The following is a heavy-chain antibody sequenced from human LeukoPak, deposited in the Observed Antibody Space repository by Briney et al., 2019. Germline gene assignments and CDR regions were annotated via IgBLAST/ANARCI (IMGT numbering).Heavy chain of an antibody. CDR3: ARDSSSSWYEVYYYYYGMDV. CDR1: GGTFSSYA. J-gene: IGHJ6*02. D-gene: IGHD6-13*01. Sequence: ASVKVSCKASGGTFSSYAISWVRQAPGQGLEWMGRIIPILGIANYAQKFQGRVTITADKSTSTAYMELSSLRSDDTAVYYCARDSSSSWYEVYYYYYGMDVWGQGTTVTVSS. V-gene: IGHV1-69*04. CDR2: IIPILGIA.